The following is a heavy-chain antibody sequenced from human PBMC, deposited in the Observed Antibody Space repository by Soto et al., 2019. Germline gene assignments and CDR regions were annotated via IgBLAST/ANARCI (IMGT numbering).Heavy chain of an antibody. J-gene: IGHJ6*03. CDR3: ARDQCSSTSCPSSYDYYYYMDV. D-gene: IGHD2-2*01. CDR2: ISGYNENT. V-gene: IGHV1-18*01. CDR1: GYTFTSYG. Sequence: ASVKVSCKASGYTFTSYGISWVRQAPGQGLEWMGWISGYNENTNYAQKFQGRVTMTTDTYTSTAYMELRSLRSDDTAVYYCARDQCSSTSCPSSYDYYYYMDVWGRGTTVTVSS.